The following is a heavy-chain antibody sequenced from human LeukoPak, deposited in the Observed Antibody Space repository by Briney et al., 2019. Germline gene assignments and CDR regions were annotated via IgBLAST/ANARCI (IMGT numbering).Heavy chain of an antibody. CDR3: ARATVVVVINWFDP. CDR1: GYTFTRYG. D-gene: IGHD4-23*01. CDR2: ISGYNGNT. Sequence: GASVTVSCKASGYTFTRYGISWVRQAPGQGLEWMGWISGYNGNTNYAQKFQGRVTMTTDTSTSTAYIELRSLRSDDTAVYYCARATVVVVINWFDPWGQGTLVTASS. J-gene: IGHJ5*02. V-gene: IGHV1-18*01.